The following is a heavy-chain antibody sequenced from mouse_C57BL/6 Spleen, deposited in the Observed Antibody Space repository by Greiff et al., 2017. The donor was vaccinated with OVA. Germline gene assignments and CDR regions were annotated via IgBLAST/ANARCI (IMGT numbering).Heavy chain of an antibody. CDR1: GFTFSDYY. V-gene: IGHV5-16*01. CDR3: ARDRDFDGYLYAMDY. D-gene: IGHD2-3*01. J-gene: IGHJ4*01. CDR2: INYDGSST. Sequence: EVKLMESEGGLVQPGSSMKLSCTASGFTFSDYYMAWVRQVPEKGLDWVANINYDGSSTYYLDSLKSRFIISRDNAKNILYLQMNSLKSEDTATYYCARDRDFDGYLYAMDYWGQGTSVTVSS.